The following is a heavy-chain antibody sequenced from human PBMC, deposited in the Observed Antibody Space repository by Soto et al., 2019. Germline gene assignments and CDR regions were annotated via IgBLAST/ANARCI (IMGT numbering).Heavy chain of an antibody. J-gene: IGHJ6*02. Sequence: GASVKVSCKASGYTFTSYGISWVRQAPGQGLEWMGWISAYNGNTNYAQKLQGRVTMTTDTSTSTAYMELRSLRSDDTAVYYCARDGQHVVPAYCRYGMDVPTQRTTVTVSS. V-gene: IGHV1-18*01. CDR2: ISAYNGNT. D-gene: IGHD6-13*01. CDR1: GYTFTSYG. CDR3: ARDGQHVVPAYCRYGMDV.